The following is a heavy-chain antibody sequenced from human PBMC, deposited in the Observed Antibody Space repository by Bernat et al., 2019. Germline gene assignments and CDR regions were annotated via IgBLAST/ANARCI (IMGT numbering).Heavy chain of an antibody. CDR1: GFTFSNAW. V-gene: IGHV3-15*07. Sequence: EVQLVESGGGLVKPGGSLRLSCAASGFTFSNAWMNWVRQAPGKGLEWVGRIKRKTDGGTTDYAAPVKGRFTISRDDSTNTLYLHMNSLKTGDIAVYYCTTDSEGWGPLTPLDYWGQGTLVTVSS. D-gene: IGHD3-16*01. J-gene: IGHJ4*02. CDR3: TTDSEGWGPLTPLDY. CDR2: IKRKTDGGTT.